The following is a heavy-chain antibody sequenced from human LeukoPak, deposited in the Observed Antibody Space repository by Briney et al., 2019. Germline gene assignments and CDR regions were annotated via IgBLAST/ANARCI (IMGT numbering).Heavy chain of an antibody. J-gene: IGHJ4*02. CDR1: GGSISSSSYY. D-gene: IGHD6-19*01. Sequence: PSETLSLTCTVSGGSISSSSYYWGWIRQPPGKGLKWIGSIYYSGSTYYNPSLKSRVTISVDTSKNQFSLKVSSVTAADTAVYYCARHPSNGWLYFDYWGQGTLVTVSS. CDR3: ARHPSNGWLYFDY. CDR2: IYYSGST. V-gene: IGHV4-39*01.